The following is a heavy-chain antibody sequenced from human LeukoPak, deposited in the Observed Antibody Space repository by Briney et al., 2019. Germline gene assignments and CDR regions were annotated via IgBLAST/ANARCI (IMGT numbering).Heavy chain of an antibody. CDR2: FDPEDGET. CDR1: GYTLTELS. CDR3: ATDLVYYDSSGYGLDY. V-gene: IGHV1-24*01. Sequence: ASAKVSCKVSGYTLTELSMHWVRQAPGKGLEWMGGFDPEDGETIYAQKFQGRVTMTEDTSTDTAYMELSSLRSEDTAVYYCATDLVYYDSSGYGLDYWGQGTLVTVSS. J-gene: IGHJ4*02. D-gene: IGHD3-22*01.